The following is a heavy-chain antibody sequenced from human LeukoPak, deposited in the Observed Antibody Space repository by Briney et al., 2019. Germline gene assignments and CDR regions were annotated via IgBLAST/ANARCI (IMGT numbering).Heavy chain of an antibody. D-gene: IGHD3-22*01. J-gene: IGHJ3*02. CDR1: GGSFSGYY. CDR2: INHSGST. Sequence: PSETLSLTCAVYGGSFSGYYWSWIRQPPGKGLEWIGEINHSGSTNYNPSLKSRVTISVDTSKNQFSLKLSSVTAADTAVYYCASIRNTYYYDPDAFDIWGRGTMVTVSS. V-gene: IGHV4-34*01. CDR3: ASIRNTYYYDPDAFDI.